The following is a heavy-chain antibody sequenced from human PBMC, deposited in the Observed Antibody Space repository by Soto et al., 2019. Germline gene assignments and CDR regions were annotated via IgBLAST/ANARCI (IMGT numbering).Heavy chain of an antibody. D-gene: IGHD3-16*01. CDR3: ARDQGVYGMDV. CDR2: IYYSGST. J-gene: IGHJ6*02. CDR1: GGSISSYY. Sequence: SETLSLTCTVSGGSISSYYWSWIRQPPGKGLEWIGYIYYSGSTNYNPSLKSRVTISVDTSKNQFSLKLSSVTAADTAVYYCARDQGVYGMDVWGQGTTVTVSS. V-gene: IGHV4-59*01.